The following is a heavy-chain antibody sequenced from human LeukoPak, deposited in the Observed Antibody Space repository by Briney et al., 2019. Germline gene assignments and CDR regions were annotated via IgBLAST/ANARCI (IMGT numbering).Heavy chain of an antibody. CDR1: GGSISSSSFY. Sequence: SETLSLTCTVSGGSISSSSFYWGWIRQPPGKGLEWIGSIDYSGSTYYNPSLKSRVTISVDTSKNQFSLKLSFVTAADTAVYYCARRTQGLPFDYWGQGTLVTVSS. CDR2: IDYSGST. J-gene: IGHJ4*02. D-gene: IGHD2-21*02. V-gene: IGHV4-39*01. CDR3: ARRTQGLPFDY.